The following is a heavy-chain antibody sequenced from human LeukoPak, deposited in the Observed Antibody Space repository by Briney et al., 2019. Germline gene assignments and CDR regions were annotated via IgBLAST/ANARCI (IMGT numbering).Heavy chain of an antibody. J-gene: IGHJ5*02. CDR1: GGSFSGYY. Sequence: SETLSLTCAVYGGSFSGYYWSWIRQPPGKGLEWIGEINHSGSTNFNPSLKSRVTISVDTSKNQFSLKLSSVTAADTAVYYCARGLGYCSSTSCLVNWFDPWGQGTLVTVSS. D-gene: IGHD2-2*01. V-gene: IGHV4-34*01. CDR2: INHSGST. CDR3: ARGLGYCSSTSCLVNWFDP.